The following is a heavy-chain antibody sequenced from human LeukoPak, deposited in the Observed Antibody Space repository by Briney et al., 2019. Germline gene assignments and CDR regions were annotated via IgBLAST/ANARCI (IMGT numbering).Heavy chain of an antibody. Sequence: GGSLRLSCAASGFTFTYYAMNWVRQAPGKGLEWVSAISGSDGSTCYADSVKGRFTISRDNSKNTLYLQMNSLRAEDTAIYYCAKAGDYSYFDYWGQGTLVTVSS. CDR1: GFTFTYYA. CDR3: AKAGDYSYFDY. CDR2: ISGSDGST. V-gene: IGHV3-23*01. J-gene: IGHJ4*02. D-gene: IGHD4-11*01.